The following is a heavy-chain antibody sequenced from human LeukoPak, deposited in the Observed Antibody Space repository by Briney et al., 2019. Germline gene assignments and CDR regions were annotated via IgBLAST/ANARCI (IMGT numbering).Heavy chain of an antibody. J-gene: IGHJ4*02. V-gene: IGHV4-4*02. CDR3: ARGRIGGPKAPFDY. D-gene: IGHD3-16*01. CDR2: IYHSGST. CDR1: GVSISSDVW. Sequence: SGTLSLTCAVSGVSISSDVWWSWVRQPPGKGLEWIGEIYHSGSTNYNPSLKSRVTISVDTSKNQFSLRLSSVTAADTALYYCARGRIGGPKAPFDYWGQGTLVTVSS.